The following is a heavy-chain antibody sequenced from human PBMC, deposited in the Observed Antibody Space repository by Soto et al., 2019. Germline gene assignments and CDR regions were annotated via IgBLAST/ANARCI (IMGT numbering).Heavy chain of an antibody. CDR1: GFTFSSYG. Sequence: GGSLRLSCAASGFTFSSYGMHWVRQAPGKGLEWVALIWYDGSHKDYLDSVKGRFTISRDNSKNTLYLQMNSLRAEDTAVYYCARDRGYCSSTSCYTDYYYDMDVWGQGTTVTVSS. CDR2: IWYDGSHK. D-gene: IGHD2-2*02. V-gene: IGHV3-33*01. J-gene: IGHJ6*02. CDR3: ARDRGYCSSTSCYTDYYYDMDV.